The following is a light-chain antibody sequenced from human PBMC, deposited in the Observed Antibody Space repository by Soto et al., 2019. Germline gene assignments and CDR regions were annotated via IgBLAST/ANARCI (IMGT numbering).Light chain of an antibody. CDR2: DAS. J-gene: IGKJ1*01. CDR3: QQYGSSPGT. V-gene: IGKV3-20*01. Sequence: VVLTQSPGTLSLSPGERATLSCRASQSVSSNYLAWYQQKPGQAPRLLIYDASNRATGIPDRFSGSGSGTDFTLTISRLEPEDFAMYYCQQYGSSPGTFGQGTKFDIK. CDR1: QSVSSNY.